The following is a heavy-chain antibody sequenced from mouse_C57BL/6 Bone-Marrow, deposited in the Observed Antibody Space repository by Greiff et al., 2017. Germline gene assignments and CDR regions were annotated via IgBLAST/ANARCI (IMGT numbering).Heavy chain of an antibody. Sequence: QVQLQQPGAELVKPGASVKLCCKASGYTFTSYWMHWVKQRPGRGLEWIGRIDPNSGGTKYNEKFKSKATLTVDKPSSTAYMQLSSLTSEDSAVYYCARGGAYSNYRGDYAMDYWGQGTSVTVSS. D-gene: IGHD2-5*01. J-gene: IGHJ4*01. CDR3: ARGGAYSNYRGDYAMDY. CDR1: GYTFTSYW. CDR2: IDPNSGGT. V-gene: IGHV1-72*01.